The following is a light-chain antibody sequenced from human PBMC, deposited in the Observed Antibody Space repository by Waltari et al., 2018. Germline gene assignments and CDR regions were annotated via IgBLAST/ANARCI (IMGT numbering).Light chain of an antibody. CDR2: GNN. CDR3: AAWDASLFAWV. J-gene: IGLJ3*02. CDR1: SSNLGSST. V-gene: IGLV1-44*01. Sequence: QSVLTQPPSASGAPGQRVIISCSGSSSNLGSSTVNWYQHLPGAAPQLLISGNNQRPSGVPDRFSGSTSGTSASLAISGLQSEDEADYYCAAWDASLFAWVFGGGTRLTVL.